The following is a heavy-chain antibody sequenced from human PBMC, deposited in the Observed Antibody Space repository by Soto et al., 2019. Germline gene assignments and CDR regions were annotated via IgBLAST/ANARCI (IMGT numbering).Heavy chain of an antibody. CDR3: ARTGISRGRSPFDY. CDR1: GYTLISYG. J-gene: IGHJ4*02. D-gene: IGHD3-3*02. CDR2: ISAYNGNT. Sequence: SVKVSCKASGYTLISYGIGWVRHAPGQGLEWMGWISAYNGNTNYAQKLQGRVTMTTDTSTRTAYMELRSLRSDDTAVYYCARTGISRGRSPFDYWGQGTLVPVSS. V-gene: IGHV1-18*04.